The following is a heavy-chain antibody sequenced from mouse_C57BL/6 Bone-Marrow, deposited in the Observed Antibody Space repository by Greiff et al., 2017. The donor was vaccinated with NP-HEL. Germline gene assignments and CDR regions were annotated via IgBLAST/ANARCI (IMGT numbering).Heavy chain of an antibody. CDR3: ARGDYYGSTFYY. CDR2: IYPRSGNT. V-gene: IGHV1-81*01. J-gene: IGHJ2*01. Sequence: QVQLKQSGAELARPGASVKLSCKASGYTFTSYGLSWVKQRTGQGLEWIGVIYPRSGNTYYIEKFKGKATLTADKSPSTAYMELRILTSEDSAVYFCARGDYYGSTFYYWGQGTTLTVSS. D-gene: IGHD1-1*01. CDR1: GYTFTSYG.